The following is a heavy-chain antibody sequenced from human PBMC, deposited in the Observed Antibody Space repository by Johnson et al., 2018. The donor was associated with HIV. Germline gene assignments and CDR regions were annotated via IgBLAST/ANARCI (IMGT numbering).Heavy chain of an antibody. CDR2: ISYDGSNK. CDR1: GFTFSSYG. V-gene: IGHV3-30*03. CDR3: ARDSEWELGQEGAFDI. J-gene: IGHJ3*02. Sequence: QVQVLESGGGVVQPGRSLRLSCAASGFTFSSYGMHWVRQAPGKGLEWVAVISYDGSNKYYADSVKGRFTISRDNSKNTLYLQMNSLRAEDTAVYYCARDSEWELGQEGAFDIWGQGTMVTVSS. D-gene: IGHD1-26*01.